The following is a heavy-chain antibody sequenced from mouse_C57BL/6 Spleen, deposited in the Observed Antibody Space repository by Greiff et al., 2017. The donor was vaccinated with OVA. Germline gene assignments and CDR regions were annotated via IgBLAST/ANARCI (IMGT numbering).Heavy chain of an antibody. CDR3: AKGSPYYFDY. Sequence: EVQLVESGGGLVKPGGSLKLSCAASGFTFSDYGMHWVRQAPEKGLEWVAYISSGSSTIYYADTVKGRFTISRDNAKNTLFLQMTSLRSEDTAMYYCAKGSPYYFDYWGQGTTLTVSS. CDR1: GFTFSDYG. D-gene: IGHD1-1*02. J-gene: IGHJ2*01. V-gene: IGHV5-17*01. CDR2: ISSGSSTI.